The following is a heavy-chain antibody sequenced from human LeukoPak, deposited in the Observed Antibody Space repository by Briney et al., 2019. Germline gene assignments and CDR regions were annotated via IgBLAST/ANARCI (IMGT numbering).Heavy chain of an antibody. D-gene: IGHD6-6*01. CDR1: GYSFTSYL. J-gene: IGHJ4*02. Sequence: GESLKISCKGSGYSFTSYLIGWVRQMPGKGLEWMGIIYPGDSDTRYSPSFQGQVTISADKSISTAYLQWSSLKASDTAMYYCARRAARGSSSSKEYYFDYWGQGTLVTVSS. V-gene: IGHV5-51*01. CDR2: IYPGDSDT. CDR3: ARRAARGSSSSKEYYFDY.